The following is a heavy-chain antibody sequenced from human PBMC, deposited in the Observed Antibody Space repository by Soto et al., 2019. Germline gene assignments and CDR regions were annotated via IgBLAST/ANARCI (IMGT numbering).Heavy chain of an antibody. J-gene: IGHJ4*02. Sequence: ASVKVSCKASGYTFTSYGISWVRQAPGQGLEWMGWISAYNGNTNYAQKLQGGVTMTTDTSTSTAYMELRSLRSDDTAVYYCARAIHDYIWGSYPFDYWGQGTLVTVSS. CDR2: ISAYNGNT. D-gene: IGHD3-16*02. CDR1: GYTFTSYG. CDR3: ARAIHDYIWGSYPFDY. V-gene: IGHV1-18*01.